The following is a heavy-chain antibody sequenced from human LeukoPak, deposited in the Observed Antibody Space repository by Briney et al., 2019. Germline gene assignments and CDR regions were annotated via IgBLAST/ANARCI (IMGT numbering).Heavy chain of an antibody. V-gene: IGHV3-23*01. D-gene: IGHD3-22*01. Sequence: GGSLRLSCAASGLTFSTSNINWVRQAPGKGLEWVSSITSSGGSTYYAGSVKGQFTISRDNSKNTVYLQMNSLRAEDTAVYYCAKDRPNYYDSSGHYYRRNGDYWGQGTLVTVSS. J-gene: IGHJ4*02. CDR2: ITSSGGST. CDR1: GLTFSTSN. CDR3: AKDRPNYYDSSGHYYRRNGDY.